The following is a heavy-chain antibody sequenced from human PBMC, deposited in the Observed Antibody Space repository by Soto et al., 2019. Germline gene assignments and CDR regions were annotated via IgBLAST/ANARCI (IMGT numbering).Heavy chain of an antibody. Sequence: EVQLVESGGGLVLPGGSLRLSCAASGFTFSGYWMHWVRQAPGEGLVWVSRINPDGGSTNYADSVKGRFTISRDNAKNTLFLQTNGLRAEDTAVYYCARETYSFNDYWGRGTLVTVSS. V-gene: IGHV3-74*01. J-gene: IGHJ4*02. CDR2: INPDGGST. CDR1: GFTFSGYW. D-gene: IGHD4-4*01. CDR3: ARETYSFNDY.